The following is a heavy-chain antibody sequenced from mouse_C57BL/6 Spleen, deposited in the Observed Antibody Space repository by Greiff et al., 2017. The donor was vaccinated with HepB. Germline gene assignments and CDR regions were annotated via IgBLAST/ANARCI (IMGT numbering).Heavy chain of an antibody. CDR2: IYPGDGDT. CDR3: GRSDYGSSSGYFDV. Sequence: VQLQQSGAELVKPGASVKISCKASGYAFSSYWMNWVKQRPGKGLEWIGQIYPGDGDTNYNGKFKGKATLTADKSSSTAYMQLSSLTSEDSAVYFCGRSDYGSSSGYFDVWGTGTTVTVSS. CDR1: GYAFSSYW. D-gene: IGHD1-1*01. J-gene: IGHJ1*03. V-gene: IGHV1-80*01.